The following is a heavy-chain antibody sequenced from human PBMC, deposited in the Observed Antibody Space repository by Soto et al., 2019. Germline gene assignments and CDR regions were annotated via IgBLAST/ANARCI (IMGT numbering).Heavy chain of an antibody. D-gene: IGHD2-21*02. CDR1: GYTFTSYA. CDR3: ARSIVVVTALDY. V-gene: IGHV1-3*05. J-gene: IGHJ4*02. CDR2: INAGNGNT. Sequence: QVQLVQSGAEEKKPGASVKVSCKASGYTFTSYAMHWVRQAPGQRLEWMGWINAGNGNTKYSQKFQGRVTITRDTSASTAHMELISLRSEDTAVYYCARSIVVVTALDYWGQGTLVTVSS.